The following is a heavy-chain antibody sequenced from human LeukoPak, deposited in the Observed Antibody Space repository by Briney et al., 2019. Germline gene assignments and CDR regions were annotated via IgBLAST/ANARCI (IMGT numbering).Heavy chain of an antibody. V-gene: IGHV4-61*02. Sequence: SETLSLTCTVSGGSISSGSYYWSWIRQPAGKGLEWIGRIYISGSTNYNPSLKSRVTISVDTSKNQFSLKLSSVTAADTAVYYCTRDPYYYDTSGYTYYYYMDVWGKGTTVTVSS. CDR3: TRDPYYYDTSGYTYYYYMDV. D-gene: IGHD3-22*01. CDR1: GGSISSGSYY. CDR2: IYISGST. J-gene: IGHJ6*03.